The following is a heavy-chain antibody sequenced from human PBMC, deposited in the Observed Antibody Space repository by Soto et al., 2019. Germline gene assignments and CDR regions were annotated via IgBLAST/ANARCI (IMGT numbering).Heavy chain of an antibody. CDR1: GFTFSSYG. Sequence: QVQLVESGGGVVQPGRSLRLSCAASGFTFSSYGMHWVRQAPGKGLEWVAVISYDGSNKYYADSVNGRFTISRDNSKNTLYLQMNSLRAEDTAVYYCAKSCIARDARRDYGMDVWGQGTTVTVSS. CDR3: AKSCIARDARRDYGMDV. CDR2: ISYDGSNK. J-gene: IGHJ6*02. D-gene: IGHD6-13*01. V-gene: IGHV3-30*18.